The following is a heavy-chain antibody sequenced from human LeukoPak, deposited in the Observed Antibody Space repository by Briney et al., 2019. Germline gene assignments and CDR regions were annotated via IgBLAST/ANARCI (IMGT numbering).Heavy chain of an antibody. Sequence: SETLSLTCAVYGGSSSGYYWSWIRQPPGKGLEWIGEINHSGSSNYNPSLKSRVTISVDTSKNQFSLKLSSVTAADTAVYYCARDTTRYGMDVWGQGTTVTVSS. CDR3: ARDTTRYGMDV. CDR1: GGSSSGYY. J-gene: IGHJ6*02. D-gene: IGHD1-1*01. CDR2: INHSGSS. V-gene: IGHV4-34*01.